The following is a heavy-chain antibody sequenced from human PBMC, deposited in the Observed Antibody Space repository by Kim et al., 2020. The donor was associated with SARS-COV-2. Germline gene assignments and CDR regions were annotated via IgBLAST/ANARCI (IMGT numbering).Heavy chain of an antibody. CDR1: GFTFSSYG. J-gene: IGHJ4*02. CDR2: IWYDGSNK. D-gene: IGHD3-16*02. V-gene: IGHV3-33*01. Sequence: GGSLRLSCAASGFTFSSYGMHWVRQAPGKGLEWVAVIWYDGSNKYYADSVKGRFTISRDNSKNTLYLQMNSLRAEDTAGYYCVARLGELSLYHFDYWGQG. CDR3: VARLGELSLYHFDY.